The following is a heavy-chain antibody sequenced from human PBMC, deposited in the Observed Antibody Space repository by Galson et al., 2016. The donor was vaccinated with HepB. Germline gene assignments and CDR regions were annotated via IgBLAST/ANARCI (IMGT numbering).Heavy chain of an antibody. V-gene: IGHV3-33*01. J-gene: IGHJ4*02. CDR2: VWYDGSQR. CDR1: GFALSVHG. CDR3: AREAGQLSHSDC. Sequence: SLRLSCAASGFALSVHGMHWVRQAPGKGLEWVAVVWYDGSQRYHADSVKGRFTIYKDDSRNTLYLQMNRLRDEDTAVYFCAREAGQLSHSDCWGQGTLVTVSS.